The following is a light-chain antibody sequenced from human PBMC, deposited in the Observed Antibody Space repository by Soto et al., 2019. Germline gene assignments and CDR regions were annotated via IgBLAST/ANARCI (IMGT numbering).Light chain of an antibody. J-gene: IGKJ5*01. V-gene: IGKV1-5*01. CDR1: QSINKW. Sequence: QMTQSTSTLSASVGDRVTITCRASQSINKWVAWFQQKSGRAPKLLIYDAATLQSGVPSRFSGTGSGTDFSLTISSLQPEDFATYYCQHYDTYSITFGQGTRLDIK. CDR2: DAA. CDR3: QHYDTYSIT.